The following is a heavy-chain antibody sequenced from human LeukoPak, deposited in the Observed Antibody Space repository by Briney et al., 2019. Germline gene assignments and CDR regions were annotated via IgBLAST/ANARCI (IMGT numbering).Heavy chain of an antibody. CDR3: ASRKLGNDY. CDR2: IYYTGT. V-gene: IGHV4-61*01. CDR1: GGSISSSSYY. J-gene: IGHJ4*02. Sequence: SETLSLTCTVSGGSISSSSYYWSWIRQSPGKGLEWIGYIYYTGTSYNPSLKSRVTISADTSENQFSLKLISVTAADTAVYYCASRKLGNDYWGQGTLVTVSS. D-gene: IGHD7-27*01.